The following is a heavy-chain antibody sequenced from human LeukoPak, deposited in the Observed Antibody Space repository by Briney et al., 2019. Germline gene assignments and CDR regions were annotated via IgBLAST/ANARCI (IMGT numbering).Heavy chain of an antibody. CDR3: ARHLREYSYGHGSYY. J-gene: IGHJ4*02. CDR1: GYSLSSGYY. CDR2: IYHSGST. Sequence: PSETLSLTCAVSGYSLSSGYYWGWIRQPPGKGLEWIGSIYHSGSTYYNPSLKSRVTISVDTSKNQFSLKLSSVTAADTAVYYCARHLREYSYGHGSYYWGQGTLVTVSS. V-gene: IGHV4-38-2*01. D-gene: IGHD5-18*01.